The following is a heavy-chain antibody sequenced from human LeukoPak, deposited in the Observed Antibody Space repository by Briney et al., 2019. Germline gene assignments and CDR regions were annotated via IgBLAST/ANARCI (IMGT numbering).Heavy chain of an antibody. J-gene: IGHJ3*02. CDR1: GFTFSSYA. D-gene: IGHD1-14*01. Sequence: GGSLRLSCAASGFTFSSYAMSWVRQAPGKGLEWVSAISGSGGSTYYADSVKGRFTISRDNSKNTLYLQMNSLRAEDTAVYYCATQNRAPPHAFDIWGQGTMVTVSS. CDR2: ISGSGGST. V-gene: IGHV3-23*01. CDR3: ATQNRAPPHAFDI.